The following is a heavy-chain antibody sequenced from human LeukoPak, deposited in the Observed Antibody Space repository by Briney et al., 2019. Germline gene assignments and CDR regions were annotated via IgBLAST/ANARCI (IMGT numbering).Heavy chain of an antibody. J-gene: IGHJ5*02. CDR1: GFIFSNYA. V-gene: IGHV3-30-3*01. Sequence: PGGSLRLSCAASGFIFSNYAMHWVRQAPGKGLEWVAVISYDGSNKYYADSVKGRFTISRDNSKNTLFLQMNSLRTEDTAVYYCARDLDSSSWYIFWFDPWGQGTLVTFSS. CDR3: ARDLDSSSWYIFWFDP. CDR2: ISYDGSNK. D-gene: IGHD6-13*01.